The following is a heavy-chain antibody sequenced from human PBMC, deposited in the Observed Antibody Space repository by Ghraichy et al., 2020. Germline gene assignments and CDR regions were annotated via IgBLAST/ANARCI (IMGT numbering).Heavy chain of an antibody. J-gene: IGHJ6*02. CDR1: GYTFTSYG. Sequence: ASVKVSCKASGYTFTSYGISWVRQAPGQGLEWMGWISAYNGNTNYAQKLQGRVTMTTDTSTSTAYMELRSLRSDDTAVYYCARASQGEYSSGWYGFLAYYYYGMDVWGQGTTVTVSS. CDR3: ARASQGEYSSGWYGFLAYYYYGMDV. V-gene: IGHV1-18*01. CDR2: ISAYNGNT. D-gene: IGHD6-19*01.